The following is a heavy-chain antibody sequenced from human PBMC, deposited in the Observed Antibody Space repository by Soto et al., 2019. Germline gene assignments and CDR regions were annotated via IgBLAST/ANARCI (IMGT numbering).Heavy chain of an antibody. V-gene: IGHV1-18*04. Sequence: ASVQVSCKASGYTFTSYGISWVRQAPGQGIEWMGWISAYNGNTNYAQKLQGRVTMTTDTSTSTAYMELRSLRSDDTAVYYCARDRWETFWSGYYYYYGMDVWGQGTTVTVSS. D-gene: IGHD3-3*01. CDR1: GYTFTSYG. CDR3: ARDRWETFWSGYYYYYGMDV. J-gene: IGHJ6*02. CDR2: ISAYNGNT.